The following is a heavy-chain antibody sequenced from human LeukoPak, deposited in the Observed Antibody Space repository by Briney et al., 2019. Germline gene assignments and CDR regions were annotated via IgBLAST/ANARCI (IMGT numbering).Heavy chain of an antibody. V-gene: IGHV3-66*01. CDR1: GFTFSSYA. CDR2: IYSGGST. CDR3: ARCRVTMLRGITIGDYGYYMDV. D-gene: IGHD3-10*01. J-gene: IGHJ6*03. Sequence: SGGSLRLSCAASGFTFSSYAMHWVRQAPGKGLEWVSVIYSGGSTYYADSVKGRFTISRDKSKNTLYLQMNSLRAEDTAVYYCARCRVTMLRGITIGDYGYYMDVWGKGTTVTISS.